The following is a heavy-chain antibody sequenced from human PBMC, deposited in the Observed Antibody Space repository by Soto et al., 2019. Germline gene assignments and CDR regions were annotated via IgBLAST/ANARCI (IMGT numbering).Heavy chain of an antibody. J-gene: IGHJ4*02. CDR3: ARESLRYYYDSSGYYPTFDY. D-gene: IGHD3-22*01. CDR2: ISAYNGNT. Sequence: GASVKVSCKASGYTFTSYGISWVRQAPGQGLEWMGWISAYNGNTNYAQKLQGRVTMTTDTSTSTAYMELRSLRSDDTAVYYCARESLRYYYDSSGYYPTFDYWGQGALVTVSS. V-gene: IGHV1-18*01. CDR1: GYTFTSYG.